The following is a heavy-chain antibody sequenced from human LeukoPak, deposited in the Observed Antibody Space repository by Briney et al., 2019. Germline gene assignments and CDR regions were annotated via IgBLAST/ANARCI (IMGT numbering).Heavy chain of an antibody. D-gene: IGHD6-19*01. CDR3: ASDSSGWSAFDY. CDR1: GFTFSSYG. CDR2: IRYDGGNK. J-gene: IGHJ4*02. V-gene: IGHV3-30*02. Sequence: GESLRVSCAASGFTFSSYGMHWVRQAPGKGLEWVAFIRYDGGNKYYADSVKGRFTISRDNSKNTLYLQMNSLRAEDTAVYYCASDSSGWSAFDYWGQGTLVTVSS.